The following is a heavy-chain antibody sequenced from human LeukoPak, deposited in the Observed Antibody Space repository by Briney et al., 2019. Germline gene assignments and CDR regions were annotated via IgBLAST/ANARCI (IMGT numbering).Heavy chain of an antibody. J-gene: IGHJ4*02. CDR3: TTCEVVRGALDY. D-gene: IGHD3-10*01. V-gene: IGHV3-15*07. CDR1: GFTFSNAR. Sequence: PGGSLRLSCAASGFTFSNARMNWVRQAPGKGLEWVGRIKSKTDGGTTDYAAPVKGRFTISRDDSKNTLYLQMNSLKTEDTAVYYCTTCEVVRGALDYWGQGTLVTVSS. CDR2: IKSKTDGGTT.